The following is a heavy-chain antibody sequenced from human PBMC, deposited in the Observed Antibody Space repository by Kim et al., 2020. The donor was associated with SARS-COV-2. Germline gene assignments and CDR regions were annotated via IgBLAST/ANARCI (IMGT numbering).Heavy chain of an antibody. Sequence: ASVKVSCKASGYTFTSYYMHWVRQAPGQGLEWMGIINPSGGSTSYAQKFQGRVTMTRDTSTSTVYMELSSLRSEDTAVYYCARDLEYYDSSGYSDYWGQGTLVTVSS. V-gene: IGHV1-46*01. CDR2: INPSGGST. J-gene: IGHJ4*02. CDR3: ARDLEYYDSSGYSDY. D-gene: IGHD3-22*01. CDR1: GYTFTSYY.